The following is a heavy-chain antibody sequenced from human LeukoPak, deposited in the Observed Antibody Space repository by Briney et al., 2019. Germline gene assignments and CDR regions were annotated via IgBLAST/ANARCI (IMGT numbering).Heavy chain of an antibody. CDR2: IYNTGST. D-gene: IGHD4-23*01. CDR3: ATAPKMTTVVTPTFDY. J-gene: IGHJ4*02. Sequence: SETLSLTCTVSGGSISSYYWNWIRQPAGKGLEWIGRIYNTGSTDYNPSLRSRVTMSVDTSKNQFSLKLRSVTAADTAVYYCATAPKMTTVVTPTFDYWGQGTLVTVSS. V-gene: IGHV4-4*07. CDR1: GGSISSYY.